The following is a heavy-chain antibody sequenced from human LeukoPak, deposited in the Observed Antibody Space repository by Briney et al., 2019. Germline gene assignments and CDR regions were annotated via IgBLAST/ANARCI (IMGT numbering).Heavy chain of an antibody. D-gene: IGHD2-15*01. J-gene: IGHJ4*02. CDR3: ARGFTSRSGGSLGY. V-gene: IGHV3-48*03. CDR1: GFTFSDYE. Sequence: GGSLRLPCAASGFTFSDYEMNWVRQAPGKGLEWISYISSSGTNIYYADSVKGRFSISRDNAKNSLYLQMNSLRAEDTAVYYCARGFTSRSGGSLGYWGQGTLVTVSS. CDR2: ISSSGTNI.